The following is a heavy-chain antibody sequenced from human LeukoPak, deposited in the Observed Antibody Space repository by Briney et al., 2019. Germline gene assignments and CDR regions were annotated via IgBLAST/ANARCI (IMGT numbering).Heavy chain of an antibody. J-gene: IGHJ4*02. CDR2: INHSGST. V-gene: IGHV4-34*01. D-gene: IGHD1-7*01. Sequence: PSATLSLTCAVYAGSFSGYYWSWIRQPPGKGLEWIGEINHSGSTNYNPSLKSRVTISVDTSKNQFSLKLSSVTAADTAVYYCARVRGWNYRFDYWGQGTLVTVSS. CDR3: ARVRGWNYRFDY. CDR1: AGSFSGYY.